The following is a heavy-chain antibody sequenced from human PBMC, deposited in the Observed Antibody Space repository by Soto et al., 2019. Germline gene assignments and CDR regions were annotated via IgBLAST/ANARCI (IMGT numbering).Heavy chain of an antibody. CDR3: AKKVNSGPGSQYFDY. V-gene: IGHV3-23*01. CDR2: ISGSGDST. CDR1: GFTFSSYA. D-gene: IGHD3-10*01. Sequence: GGSLRLSCAASGFTFSSYAMTWVRQAPGKGLEWVSSISGSGDSTYYADSVKGRFTISRDNFKNTLFLQMNSLRAEDTAIYYCAKKVNSGPGSQYFDYWGQGTLVTVSS. J-gene: IGHJ4*02.